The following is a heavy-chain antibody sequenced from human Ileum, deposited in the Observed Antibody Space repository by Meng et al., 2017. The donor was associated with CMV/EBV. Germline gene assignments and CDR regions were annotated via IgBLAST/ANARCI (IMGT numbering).Heavy chain of an antibody. D-gene: IGHD3-16*01. Sequence: QVQLVQSGAKLEKPGAPVTVSCKTSGYAFTNYYIHWVRRAPGQGLEWMGWINPVSGDTNYAQNFQDTVTLTRDTSINTAYMELRGLRLDDTAIYFCARGANYASYRVDYWGQGTLVTVSS. V-gene: IGHV1-2*02. CDR3: ARGANYASYRVDY. J-gene: IGHJ4*02. CDR1: GYAFTNYY. CDR2: INPVSGDT.